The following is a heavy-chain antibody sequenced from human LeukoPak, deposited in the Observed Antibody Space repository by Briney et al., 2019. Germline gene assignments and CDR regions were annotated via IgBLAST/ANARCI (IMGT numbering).Heavy chain of an antibody. CDR3: ARPHGSGSYYYYYYMDV. J-gene: IGHJ6*03. CDR2: INHSGST. CDR1: GGSFSGYY. V-gene: IGHV4-34*01. D-gene: IGHD3-10*01. Sequence: PSETLSLTCAVYGGSFSGYYWSWIRQPPGKGLEWIGEINHSGSTNYNPSLKSRVTISVDTSKNQFSLKLSSVTAADTAVYYCARPHGSGSYYYYYYMDVWGKGTTVTISS.